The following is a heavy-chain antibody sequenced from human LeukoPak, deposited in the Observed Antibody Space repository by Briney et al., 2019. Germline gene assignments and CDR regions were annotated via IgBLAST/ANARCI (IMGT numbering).Heavy chain of an antibody. CDR1: GFTFSNYA. CDR3: AKGDYGDCY. CDR2: FTSSSNT. V-gene: IGHV3-23*05. D-gene: IGHD4-17*01. J-gene: IGHJ4*02. Sequence: GGSLRLSCTGSGFTFSNYAVAWVRQAPGKGLEWVSSFTSSSNTYYADSVKGRFTVSRDNSKSTLYMQMTSLRAEDTAVYYCAKGDYGDCYWGQGTLVTVSS.